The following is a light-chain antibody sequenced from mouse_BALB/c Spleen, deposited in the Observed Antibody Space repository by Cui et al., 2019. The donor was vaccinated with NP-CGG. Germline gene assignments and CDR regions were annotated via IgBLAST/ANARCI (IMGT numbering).Light chain of an antibody. J-gene: IGLJ1*01. CDR1: TGAVTTSNY. CDR2: GTN. V-gene: IGLV1*01. Sequence: AAVAHEPAPSTSPGETVTLTCRSNTGAVTTSNYANWVQEKPDHLFTGLIGGTNNRAPGVPARFSGSLIGDKAALTITGAQTEDEAIYFCALWYSNHWVFGGGTKLTVL. CDR3: ALWYSNHWV.